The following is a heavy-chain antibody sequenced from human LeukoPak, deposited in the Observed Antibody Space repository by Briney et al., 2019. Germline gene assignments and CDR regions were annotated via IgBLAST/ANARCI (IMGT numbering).Heavy chain of an antibody. D-gene: IGHD6-19*01. CDR3: ARLFGSGWPGYFYYAMDV. CDR2: AYSDGNT. Sequence: GGSLRLSCAASGITVNSTYISWVRQAPGKGLEWVSVAYSDGNTYYAGSVKGRFTISGDNSKNTLFLQMNSLRAEDTAVYYCARLFGSGWPGYFYYAMDVWGQGTTVAVSS. V-gene: IGHV3-66*04. J-gene: IGHJ6*02. CDR1: GITVNSTY.